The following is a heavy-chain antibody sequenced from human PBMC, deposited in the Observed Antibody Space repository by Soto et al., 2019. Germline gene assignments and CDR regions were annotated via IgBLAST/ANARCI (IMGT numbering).Heavy chain of an antibody. CDR3: TRRSEYDSGGYYYAYDY. V-gene: IGHV3-73*01. CDR1: GFTFSDSA. Sequence: GGSLRLSCAASGFTFSDSAMHWVRQASGKGLEWLGRIRSKANNFATAYAASVKGRFTISRDDAKNTVYLQMNSLNSEDTAVYYCTRRSEYDSGGYYYAYDYWGQGTRVTGSS. J-gene: IGHJ4*02. D-gene: IGHD3-22*01. CDR2: IRSKANNFAT.